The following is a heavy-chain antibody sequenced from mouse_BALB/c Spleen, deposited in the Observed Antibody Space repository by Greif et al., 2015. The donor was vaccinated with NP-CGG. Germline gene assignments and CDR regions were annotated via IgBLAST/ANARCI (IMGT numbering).Heavy chain of an antibody. V-gene: IGHV1S81*02. J-gene: IGHJ2*01. CDR1: GYTFTSYY. CDR2: INPSNGGT. Sequence: LQESGAELVKPGASVKLSCKASGYTFTSYYMYWVKQRPGQGLEWVGGINPSNGGTNFNEKFKSKATLTVDKSSSTAYMQLSSLTSEDSAVYYCTRSGYYGPDYWGQGTTLTVSS. D-gene: IGHD1-1*01. CDR3: TRSGYYGPDY.